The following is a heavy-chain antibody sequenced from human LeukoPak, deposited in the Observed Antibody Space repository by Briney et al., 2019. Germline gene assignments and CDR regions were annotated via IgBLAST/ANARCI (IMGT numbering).Heavy chain of an antibody. Sequence: ASVKVSCKASGYTFTNYAMNWVRQAPGQGLEWMGWINTNTGNPTYAQGFTGRFVFSLDTSVSTAYLQISSLKAEDTAVYYCARDPRVGYFDWLLREYYFDYWGQGTLVTVSS. CDR2: INTNTGNP. CDR3: ARDPRVGYFDWLLREYYFDY. CDR1: GYTFTNYA. J-gene: IGHJ4*02. D-gene: IGHD3-9*01. V-gene: IGHV7-4-1*02.